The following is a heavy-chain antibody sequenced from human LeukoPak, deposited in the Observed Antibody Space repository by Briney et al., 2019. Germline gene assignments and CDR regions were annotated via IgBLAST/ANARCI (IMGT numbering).Heavy chain of an antibody. V-gene: IGHV3-21*01. CDR1: GFTFSSYS. CDR2: ISSSSSYI. CDR3: AAELRDYGDYVFDY. J-gene: IGHJ4*02. D-gene: IGHD4-17*01. Sequence: GGSLRLSCAAPGFTFSSYSMNWVRQAPGKGLEWVSSISSSSSYIYYADSVKGRFTISRDNAKNSLYLQMNSLRAEDTAVYYCAAELRDYGDYVFDYWGQGTLVTVSS.